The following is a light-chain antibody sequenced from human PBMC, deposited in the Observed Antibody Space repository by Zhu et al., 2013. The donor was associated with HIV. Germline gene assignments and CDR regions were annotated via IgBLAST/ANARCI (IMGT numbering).Light chain of an antibody. CDR1: QNIGTS. V-gene: IGKV1-39*01. J-gene: IGKJ3*01. CDR3: QQSYILPFS. CDR2: DAS. Sequence: DIQMTQSPSSLSASAGDRVTITCRASQNIGTSLNWYQGKPGRAPKVLIYDASSLQSGVPSRFSGNGSGTDFTLSIRNLQPEDIATYYCQQSYILPFSFGPGTKVDI.